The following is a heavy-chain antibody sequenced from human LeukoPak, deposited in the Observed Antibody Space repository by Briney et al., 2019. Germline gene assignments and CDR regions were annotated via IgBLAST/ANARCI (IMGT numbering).Heavy chain of an antibody. CDR1: GGSISRSDYY. D-gene: IGHD6-6*01. J-gene: IGHJ5*02. V-gene: IGHV4-30-4*01. CDR2: IYYSGST. CDR3: ARELQEQLYINWFDP. Sequence: PSQTLSLTCSVSGGSISRSDYYWSWIRQPPGKGLEWIGYIYYSGSTYYNPSLKSRVTISVDTSKNQFSLKLSSVTAADTAVYYCARELQEQLYINWFDPWGQGTLVTVSS.